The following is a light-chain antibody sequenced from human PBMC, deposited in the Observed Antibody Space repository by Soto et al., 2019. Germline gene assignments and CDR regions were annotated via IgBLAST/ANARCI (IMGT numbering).Light chain of an antibody. J-gene: IGLJ2*01. CDR1: SSDVCGYNY. Sequence: QSALTQPASVSGSPGQSITISCTGTSSDVCGYNYVSWYQQHPGKAPKLMIYEVSNRPSGVSNRFSGSKSGNTASLTISGLQAEDEADYYCSSYTSISTHVVFGGGTKLTVL. CDR3: SSYTSISTHVV. V-gene: IGLV2-14*01. CDR2: EVS.